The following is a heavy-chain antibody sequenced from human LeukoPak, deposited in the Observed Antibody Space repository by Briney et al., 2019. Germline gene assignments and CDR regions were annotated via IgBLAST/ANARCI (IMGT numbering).Heavy chain of an antibody. CDR1: GFTFSSYA. D-gene: IGHD2-15*01. CDR2: ISGSGGST. V-gene: IGHV3-23*01. J-gene: IGHJ4*02. Sequence: GGSLRLSCAASGFTFSSYAMSWVRQAQGKGLEWVSAISGSGGSTSYADSVKGRFNISRDKSKNTLYLQMNSLRAEDTAVYYCARRYCSGGSCYSDFDYWGQGTLVTVSS. CDR3: ARRYCSGGSCYSDFDY.